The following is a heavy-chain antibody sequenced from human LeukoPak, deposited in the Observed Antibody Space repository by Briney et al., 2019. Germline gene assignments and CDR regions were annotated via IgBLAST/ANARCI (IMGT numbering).Heavy chain of an antibody. V-gene: IGHV1-69*05. CDR3: ARVDRYYFYLDV. CDR2: IIPIFRTP. CDR1: GGTSSTYT. Sequence: ASVKVSCKASGGTSSTYTITWVRQAPGQGLEWMGGIIPIFRTPNYAQKFQGRVTITMDESTSTAYMELSSLKSEDTAIYYCARVDRYYFYLDVWGKGTAVTVSS. J-gene: IGHJ6*03.